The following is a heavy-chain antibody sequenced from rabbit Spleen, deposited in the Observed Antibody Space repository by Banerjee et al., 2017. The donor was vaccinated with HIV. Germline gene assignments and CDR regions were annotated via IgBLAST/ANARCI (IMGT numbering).Heavy chain of an antibody. CDR2: IYAGSSGST. Sequence: QSLEESGGDLVKPGASLTLTCIASGVSFSADSYICWVRQAPGKGLEWIGCIYAGSSGSTWYASWVNGRFTMSKTSSTTVDLKMTSLTVADTATYFCTRYDGRTGYLDLWGPGTLVTVS. D-gene: IGHD7-1*01. CDR3: TRYDGRTGYLDL. V-gene: IGHV1S40*01. CDR1: GVSFSADSY. J-gene: IGHJ4*01.